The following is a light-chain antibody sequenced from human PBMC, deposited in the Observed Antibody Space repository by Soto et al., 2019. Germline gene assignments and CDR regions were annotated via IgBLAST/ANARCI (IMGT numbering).Light chain of an antibody. CDR2: EVS. Sequence: QSALTQPASVSGSPGQSITISCTGTSSDVGGYNYVSWYQQHPGKAPKLMIYEVSNRPSGVSNRVSGSKSGNTASLTISGLQAEDEADYYCSSYTSSSTTVFGTGTKLTVL. J-gene: IGLJ1*01. V-gene: IGLV2-14*01. CDR1: SSDVGGYNY. CDR3: SSYTSSSTTV.